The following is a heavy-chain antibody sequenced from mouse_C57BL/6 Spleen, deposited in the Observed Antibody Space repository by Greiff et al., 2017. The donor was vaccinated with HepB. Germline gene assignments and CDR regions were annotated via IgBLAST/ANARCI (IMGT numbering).Heavy chain of an antibody. D-gene: IGHD1-1*01. CDR2: INYDGSST. CDR3: ARDLDYYGSSSFAY. Sequence: VQLKESEGGLVQPGSSMKLSCTASGFTFSDYYMAWVRQVPEKGLEWVANINYDGSSTYYLDSLKSRFIISRDNAKNILYLQMSSLKSEDTATYYCARDLDYYGSSSFAYWGQGTLVTVSA. CDR1: GFTFSDYY. V-gene: IGHV5-16*01. J-gene: IGHJ3*01.